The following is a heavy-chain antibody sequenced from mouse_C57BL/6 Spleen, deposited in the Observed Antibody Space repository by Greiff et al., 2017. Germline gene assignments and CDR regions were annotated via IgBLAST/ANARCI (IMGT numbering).Heavy chain of an antibody. V-gene: IGHV1-74*01. CDR2: IHPSDSDT. Sequence: QVQLQQPGAELVKPGASVKVSCKASGYTFTSYWMHWVKQRPGQGLEWIGRIHPSDSDTNYNQKFKGKATLTVDKSSSTAYMHLSSLTSEDSAVYYCAIESYSNPYAMDYWGQGTSVTVSS. CDR1: GYTFTSYW. D-gene: IGHD2-5*01. CDR3: AIESYSNPYAMDY. J-gene: IGHJ4*01.